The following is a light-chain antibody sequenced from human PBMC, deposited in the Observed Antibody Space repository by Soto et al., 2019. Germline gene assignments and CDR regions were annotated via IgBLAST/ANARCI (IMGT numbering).Light chain of an antibody. J-gene: IGLJ3*02. CDR2: EVS. CDR3: CSYAGSTTFGV. Sequence: QSALTQPASVSGSPGQSITISCTGTSSDVGGYNLVSWYQQHPGKAPKLMIYEVSKRPSGVSNRFSGSKSGNTASLTISGLKAEDEADYYCCSYAGSTTFGVFGGGTKVSVL. CDR1: SSDVGGYNL. V-gene: IGLV2-23*02.